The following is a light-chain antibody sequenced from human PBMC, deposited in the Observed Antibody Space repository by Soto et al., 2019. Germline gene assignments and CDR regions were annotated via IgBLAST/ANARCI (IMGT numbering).Light chain of an antibody. CDR2: EVS. CDR3: SSYAGSNNV. Sequence: QSALTQPPSASGSPGQSVTISCTGTSSDVGGYNYVSWYQQHPGKAPKLMIYEVSKRPSGVPDRFSGSKSGNTASLTVSRLQAEDEADYYCSSYAGSNNVFGTGTKVTVL. CDR1: SSDVGGYNY. V-gene: IGLV2-8*01. J-gene: IGLJ1*01.